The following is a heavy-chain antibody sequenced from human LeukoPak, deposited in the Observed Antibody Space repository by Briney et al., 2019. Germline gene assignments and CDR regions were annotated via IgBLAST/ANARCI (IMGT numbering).Heavy chain of an antibody. CDR3: ARDSKQWLVDY. V-gene: IGHV4-31*03. Sequence: SQTLSLTCTVSGGSISSGGYYWSWIRQHPGKGLEWIGYIYYSGSTYYNPSLKSRVTISVDTSKNQFSLKLSSVIAADTAVYYCARDSKQWLVDYWGQGTLVTVSS. CDR2: IYYSGST. J-gene: IGHJ4*02. CDR1: GGSISSGGYY. D-gene: IGHD6-19*01.